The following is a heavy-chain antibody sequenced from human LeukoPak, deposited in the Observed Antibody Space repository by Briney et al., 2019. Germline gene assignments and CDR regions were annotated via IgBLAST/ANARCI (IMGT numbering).Heavy chain of an antibody. V-gene: IGHV3-30*18. CDR2: ISYDGSNK. J-gene: IGHJ6*02. Sequence: GRSLRLSCAASGFTFSSYGMHWVRQAPGKGLEWVAVISYDGSNKYYADSVKGRSTISRDNSKNTLYLQMNSLRAEDTAVYYCAKEDVAYYDRNYYYGMDVWGQGTTVTVSS. CDR1: GFTFSSYG. CDR3: AKEDVAYYDRNYYYGMDV. D-gene: IGHD3-22*01.